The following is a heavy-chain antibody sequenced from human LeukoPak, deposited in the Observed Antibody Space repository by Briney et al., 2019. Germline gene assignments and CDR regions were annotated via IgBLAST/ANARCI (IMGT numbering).Heavy chain of an antibody. CDR3: AKGWSKVDGDGGMDV. J-gene: IGHJ6*02. D-gene: IGHD2-15*01. CDR1: GFTFDDYA. CDR2: ISWNSGSI. V-gene: IGHV3-9*01. Sequence: PGGSLRLSCAASGFTFDDYAMHWVRQAPGKGLEWVSGISWNSGSIGYADSVKGRFTISRDNVKNSLYLQMNSLRAEDTALYYCAKGWSKVDGDGGMDVWGQGTTVTVSS.